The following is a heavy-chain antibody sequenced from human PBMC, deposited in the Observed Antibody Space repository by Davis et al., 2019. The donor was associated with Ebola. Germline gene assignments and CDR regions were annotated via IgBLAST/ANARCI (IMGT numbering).Heavy chain of an antibody. J-gene: IGHJ5*02. CDR3: ARGGEIMTTVTRAWFDP. D-gene: IGHD4-11*01. CDR2: INPSGGST. Sequence: ASVKVSCKASGYSFTATYIHWVRQAPGQGLEWMGIINPSGGSTSYAQKFQGRVTMTRDTSTSTVYMDLTSLRSEDTAVYYCARGGEIMTTVTRAWFDPWGQGTLVTVSS. CDR1: GYSFTATY. V-gene: IGHV1-46*03.